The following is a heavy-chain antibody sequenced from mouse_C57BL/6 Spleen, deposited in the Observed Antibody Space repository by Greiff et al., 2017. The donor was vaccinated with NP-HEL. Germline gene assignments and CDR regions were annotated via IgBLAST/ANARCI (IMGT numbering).Heavy chain of an antibody. J-gene: IGHJ4*01. CDR3: ARKRSLYGESMDY. CDR1: GYTFTSYW. Sequence: QVQLQQPGAELVMPGASVKLSCKASGYTFTSYWMHWVKQRPGQGLEWIGEIDPTDSYTNYNQKFKGKSTLTVDKSSSTAYMQLSSLTSEDSAVYYCARKRSLYGESMDYWGQGTSVTVSS. D-gene: IGHD1-1*01. CDR2: IDPTDSYT. V-gene: IGHV1-69*01.